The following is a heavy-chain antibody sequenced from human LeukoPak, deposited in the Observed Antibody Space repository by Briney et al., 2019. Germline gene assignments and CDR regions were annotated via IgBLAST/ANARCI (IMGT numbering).Heavy chain of an antibody. CDR2: ISWNSGSI. CDR3: AKDITMVRGPIDY. Sequence: PGGSLRLSCAASGFTFDDYAMHWVRQAPGKGLEWVSGISWNSGSIGYADSVKGRFTISRDNAKNSLYLQMNSLRAEDTALYYCAKDITMVRGPIDYWGQGTLVTVSS. CDR1: GFTFDDYA. D-gene: IGHD3-10*01. V-gene: IGHV3-9*01. J-gene: IGHJ4*02.